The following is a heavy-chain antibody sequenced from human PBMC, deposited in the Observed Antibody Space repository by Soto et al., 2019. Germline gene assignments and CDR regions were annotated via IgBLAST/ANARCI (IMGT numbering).Heavy chain of an antibody. CDR1: GGSISSYY. V-gene: IGHV4-59*08. CDR3: VRGVIITSFYYFDY. Sequence: QVQLQESGPGLVKPSETLSLTCTVSGGSISSYYWSWIRQPPGKGLEWIGYIYYSGSTNYNPSLKSRVPISVDTSKNQFSLKLSSVTAADTAVYYCVRGVIITSFYYFDYWGQGTLVTVSS. D-gene: IGHD3-10*01. CDR2: IYYSGST. J-gene: IGHJ4*02.